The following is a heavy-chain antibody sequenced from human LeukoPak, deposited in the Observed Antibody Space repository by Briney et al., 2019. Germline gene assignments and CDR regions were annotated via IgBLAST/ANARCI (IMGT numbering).Heavy chain of an antibody. J-gene: IGHJ4*02. D-gene: IGHD3-16*01. Sequence: GGSLRLSCAASGFSFSGSAIHWVRQASGKGLEWVGHIRRKGNDYATAYTASVKGRFTISRDDSKNTAFLQMDSLKAEDTAVYFCARLGGSPPYFDYWGQGTLVTVSS. V-gene: IGHV3-73*01. CDR2: IRRKGNDYAT. CDR1: GFSFSGSA. CDR3: ARLGGSPPYFDY.